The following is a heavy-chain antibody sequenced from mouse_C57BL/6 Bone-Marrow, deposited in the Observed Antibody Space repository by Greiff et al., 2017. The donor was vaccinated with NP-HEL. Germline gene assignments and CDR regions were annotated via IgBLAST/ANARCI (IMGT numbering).Heavy chain of an antibody. CDR3: AREGQLRLLTWFAY. J-gene: IGHJ3*01. CDR1: GYTFTSYG. D-gene: IGHD3-2*02. V-gene: IGHV1-81*01. Sequence: QVQLQQSGAELARPGASVKLSCKASGYTFTSYGISWVKQRTGQGLEWIGEIYPRSGNTYYTEKFKGKATLTADKSSSTAYMELRSLTSEDSAVYFGAREGQLRLLTWFAYWGQGTLVTVSA. CDR2: IYPRSGNT.